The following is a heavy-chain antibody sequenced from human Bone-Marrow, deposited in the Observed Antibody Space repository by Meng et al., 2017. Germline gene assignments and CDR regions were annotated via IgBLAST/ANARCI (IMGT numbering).Heavy chain of an antibody. D-gene: IGHD2-2*01. CDR1: GGSISSNTW. CDR3: AREQLVVVPAATRDYYYYYGMDV. CDR2: VYHNGDT. Sequence: SCGVSGGSISSNTWWSWVRQPPGKGLEWIGEVYHNGDTNYNPSLKSRVTISVDKSKNQFSLRLSSVTAADTAVYYCAREQLVVVPAATRDYYYYYGMDVWGQGTTVTVSS. J-gene: IGHJ6*02. V-gene: IGHV4-4*02.